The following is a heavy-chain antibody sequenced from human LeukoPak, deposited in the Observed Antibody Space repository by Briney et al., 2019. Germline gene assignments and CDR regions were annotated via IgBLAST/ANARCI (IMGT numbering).Heavy chain of an antibody. CDR1: GFTFSSFA. CDR2: RSYDGSSK. D-gene: IGHD3-3*01. V-gene: IGHV3-30*04. J-gene: IGHJ6*03. CDR3: ARNYDFWSGPYYMNV. Sequence: GGSLRLSCAASGFTFSSFAMHWVRQAPGKGLEGVAVRSYDGSSKYYADSVKGRFTISRDNSTDTLYLQMNSLRVEDTSVYYCARNYDFWSGPYYMNVWGKGTTVTVSS.